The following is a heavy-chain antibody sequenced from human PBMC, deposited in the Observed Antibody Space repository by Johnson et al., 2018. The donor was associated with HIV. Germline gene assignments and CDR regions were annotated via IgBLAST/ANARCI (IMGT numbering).Heavy chain of an antibody. Sequence: VQLVESGGGVVQPGRSLRLSCAASGFTVSSNYMSWVRQIPGKGLEWVSGVNWNGGSTYYGDSVKGRFTVSRDNSKNSLYLQMNSLRTEDTALYYCAKGGDTTGYDSFDIWGQGTMVTVSS. J-gene: IGHJ3*02. CDR1: GFTVSSNY. CDR3: AKGGDTTGYDSFDI. D-gene: IGHD1-26*01. CDR2: VNWNGGST. V-gene: IGHV3-43*02.